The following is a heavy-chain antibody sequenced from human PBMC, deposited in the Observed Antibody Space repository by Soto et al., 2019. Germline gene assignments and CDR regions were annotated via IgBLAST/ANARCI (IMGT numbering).Heavy chain of an antibody. CDR2: IWYDGSNK. D-gene: IGHD3-16*02. Sequence: GGSLRLSCAASGFTFSSYGMHWVRQAPGKGLEWVAVIWYDGSNKYYADSVKGRFTISRDNSKNTLYLQMNSLRAEDTAVYYCARDQLQGDYVWGSYRLWGQGTLVTVSS. CDR3: ARDQLQGDYVWGSYRL. CDR1: GFTFSSYG. V-gene: IGHV3-33*01. J-gene: IGHJ4*02.